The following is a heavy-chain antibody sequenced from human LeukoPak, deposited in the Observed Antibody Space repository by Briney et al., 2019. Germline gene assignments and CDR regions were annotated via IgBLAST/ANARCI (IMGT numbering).Heavy chain of an antibody. J-gene: IGHJ3*02. V-gene: IGHV4-4*02. CDR1: GGSITSTNW. CDR2: ISLTGRT. CDR3: ARSGGYYYDSSGMVLPHAFDI. Sequence: SGTLSLTCGVSGGSITSTNWWSWVRQPPGQGLEWIGEISLTGRTNYNPSLKSRVTISVDTSKNQFSLKLSSATAADTAVYYCARSGGYYYDSSGMVLPHAFDIWGQGTMVTVSS. D-gene: IGHD3-22*01.